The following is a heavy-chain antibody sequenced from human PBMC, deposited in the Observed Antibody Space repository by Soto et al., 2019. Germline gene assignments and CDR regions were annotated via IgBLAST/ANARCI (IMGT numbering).Heavy chain of an antibody. D-gene: IGHD2-2*01. V-gene: IGHV1-18*01. Sequence: QVQLVQSGAEVKKPGASVKVSCKTSGYTFTTYGISWVRQAPGQGLEWMGWISTDIGNTNYAQKVQDRVTMTTDTSTSTAYMELRSLRSDDTAVCYCARFNCISSSCYEGYFDYWGQGTLVTVSS. J-gene: IGHJ4*02. CDR1: GYTFTTYG. CDR3: ARFNCISSSCYEGYFDY. CDR2: ISTDIGNT.